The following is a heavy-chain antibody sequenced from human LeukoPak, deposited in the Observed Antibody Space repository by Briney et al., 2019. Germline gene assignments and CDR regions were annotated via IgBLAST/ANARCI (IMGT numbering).Heavy chain of an antibody. D-gene: IGHD6-19*01. V-gene: IGHV4-34*01. CDR1: GGSISSYY. CDR3: ASSRGTVALDY. CDR2: INHSGST. Sequence: SETLSLTCTVSGGSISSYYWSWIRQPPGKGLEWIGEINHSGSTNYNPSLKSRVTISVDTSKNQFSLKLSSVTAADTAVYYCASSRGTVALDYWGQGTLVTVSS. J-gene: IGHJ4*02.